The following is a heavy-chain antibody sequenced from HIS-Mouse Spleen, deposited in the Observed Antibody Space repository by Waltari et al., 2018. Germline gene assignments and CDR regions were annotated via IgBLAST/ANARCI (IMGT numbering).Heavy chain of an antibody. Sequence: QLQLQESGPGLVKPSETLSLTCTVSGGSISSSSYYWGWIRQPPGKGLEWIGSTYYRGSTYSNPSLKSRVTISVDTSKNQFSLKLSSVTAADTAVYYCARANWNYHYYYYGMDVWGQGTTVTVSS. CDR2: TYYRGST. J-gene: IGHJ6*02. CDR3: ARANWNYHYYYYGMDV. D-gene: IGHD1-7*01. CDR1: GGSISSSSYY. V-gene: IGHV4-39*07.